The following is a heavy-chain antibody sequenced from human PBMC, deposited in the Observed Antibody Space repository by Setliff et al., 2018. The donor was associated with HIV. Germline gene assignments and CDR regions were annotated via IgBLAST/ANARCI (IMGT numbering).Heavy chain of an antibody. V-gene: IGHV1-2*06. Sequence: ASVKVSCKTSGYTFVGYYLHWVRQAPGQGLEWMGRINPKNGATNYAQKFQGRVTMTRDTSTNTAYMELTSLTSEDTATYYCARERFDYIWGSHSEGLDHWGQGTLVTVSS. CDR1: GYTFVGYY. CDR3: ARERFDYIWGSHSEGLDH. J-gene: IGHJ5*02. CDR2: INPKNGAT. D-gene: IGHD3-16*01.